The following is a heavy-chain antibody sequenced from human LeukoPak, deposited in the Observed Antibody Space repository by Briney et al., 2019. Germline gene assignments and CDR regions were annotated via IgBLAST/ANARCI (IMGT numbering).Heavy chain of an antibody. CDR3: AREIWWRFDY. CDR1: GFTFIDHY. D-gene: IGHD5-12*01. CDR2: IKPDGSEK. J-gene: IGHJ4*02. V-gene: IGHV3-7*01. Sequence: TGGSLRLSCSASGFTFIDHYMSWVRQAPGKGLECVAKIKPDGSEKYYVDSVKGRFTISRDNFKNSLYLQLNSLRAEDTAVYYCAREIWWRFDYWGQGSLVTVSS.